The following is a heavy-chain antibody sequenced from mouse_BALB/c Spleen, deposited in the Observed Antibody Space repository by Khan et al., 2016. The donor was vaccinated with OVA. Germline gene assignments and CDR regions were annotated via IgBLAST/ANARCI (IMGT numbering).Heavy chain of an antibody. J-gene: IGHJ3*01. D-gene: IGHD4-1*01. Sequence: DVHLVESGGDLMKPGGSLKLSCAASGFTFSTYGMSWVRQTPDKRLEWVATINSDGYYTYYPDSVQGRFTISRNNAKNTLYLQMSSLKSEDTAMYYCAIHLTGSFAYWGQGTLVTVSA. V-gene: IGHV5-6*01. CDR1: GFTFSTYG. CDR3: AIHLTGSFAY. CDR2: INSDGYYT.